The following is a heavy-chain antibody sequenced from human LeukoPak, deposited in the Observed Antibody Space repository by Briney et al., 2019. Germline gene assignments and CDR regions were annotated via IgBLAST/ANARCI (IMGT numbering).Heavy chain of an antibody. D-gene: IGHD1-14*01. V-gene: IGHV4-59*01. CDR1: GGSISSYY. Sequence: SETLSLTCTVSGGSISSYYWSWIRQPPGKGLEWIGYIYYSGSTNYNPSLKSRVTISVDTSKNQFSLKLSSVTAADTAVYYCARVKGPLGSPHFDYWGQETLVTVSS. CDR3: ARVKGPLGSPHFDY. CDR2: IYYSGST. J-gene: IGHJ4*02.